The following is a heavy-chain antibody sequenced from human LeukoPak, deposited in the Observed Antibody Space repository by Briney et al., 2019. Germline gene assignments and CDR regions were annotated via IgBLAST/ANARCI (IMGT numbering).Heavy chain of an antibody. Sequence: PGGSLRLSCAASGFTFSSYAMSWVRQAPGKGLEWVSAISGSGGSTYYADPVKGRFTISRDNSKNTLYLQMNSLRAEDTAVYYCAKAPRGSSSWPCFDYWGQGTLVTVSS. CDR2: ISGSGGST. CDR1: GFTFSSYA. D-gene: IGHD6-13*01. CDR3: AKAPRGSSSWPCFDY. J-gene: IGHJ4*02. V-gene: IGHV3-23*01.